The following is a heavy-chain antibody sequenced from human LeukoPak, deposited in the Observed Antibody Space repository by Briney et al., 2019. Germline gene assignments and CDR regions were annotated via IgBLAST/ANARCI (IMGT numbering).Heavy chain of an antibody. CDR1: GYTLTELS. CDR2: FDPEDGET. CDR3: ATMVVAATRGYYYYGMDV. D-gene: IGHD2-15*01. J-gene: IGHJ6*02. V-gene: IGHV1-24*01. Sequence: GASVKVSCKVSGYTLTELSMHWVRQAPGKGLEWMGGFDPEDGETIYAQKFQGRVTMAEDTSTDTAYMELSSLRSEDTAVYYCATMVVAATRGYYYYGMDVWGQGTAVTVSS.